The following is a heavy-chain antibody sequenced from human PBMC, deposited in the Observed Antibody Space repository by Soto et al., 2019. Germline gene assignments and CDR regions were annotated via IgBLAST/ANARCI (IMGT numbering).Heavy chain of an antibody. V-gene: IGHV4-39*01. CDR3: ARPKTIGAAAGKGWFDP. J-gene: IGHJ5*02. CDR1: GGSINSNRYY. D-gene: IGHD6-13*01. Sequence: SVTLSLSYTVSGGSINSNRYYCAWIRQPPGKGLEWIGSIFYTGSTYYSPSLKGRLTISVDPSKNQFSLKLTYVTAADTAMYYCARPKTIGAAAGKGWFDPWGQGTLVTVSS. CDR2: IFYTGST.